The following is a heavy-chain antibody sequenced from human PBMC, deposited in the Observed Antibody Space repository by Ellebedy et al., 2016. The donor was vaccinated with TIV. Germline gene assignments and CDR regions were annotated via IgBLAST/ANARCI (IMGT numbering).Heavy chain of an antibody. CDR1: GYTFTAYH. D-gene: IGHD2-2*01. CDR3: AALPYISRSSAF. J-gene: IGHJ4*02. CDR2: IYPNSGGT. Sequence: ASVKVSCKASGYTFTAYHIHWVRQAPGQGLEWMGWIYPNSGGTAYAQKFQGRVTMTSDTSISTAYMELSSLRSDDTAVYYCAALPYISRSSAFWGQGTLVIVSS. V-gene: IGHV1-2*02.